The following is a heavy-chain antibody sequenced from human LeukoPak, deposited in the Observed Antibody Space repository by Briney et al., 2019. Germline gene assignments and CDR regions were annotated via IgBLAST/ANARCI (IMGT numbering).Heavy chain of an antibody. CDR3: ASGYSSGWYRIDYYYYYGMDV. V-gene: IGHV4-34*01. CDR2: INHSGST. Sequence: SETLSLTCAVYGGSFSGYYWSWIRQPPGKGLEWIGEINHSGSTNYNPSLKSRVTISVDTSKNQFSLKLSSVTAADTAVYYCASGYSSGWYRIDYYYYYGMDVWGQGTTVTVSS. D-gene: IGHD6-19*01. J-gene: IGHJ6*02. CDR1: GGSFSGYY.